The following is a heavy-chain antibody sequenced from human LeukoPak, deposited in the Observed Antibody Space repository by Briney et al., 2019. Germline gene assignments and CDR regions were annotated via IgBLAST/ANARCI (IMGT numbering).Heavy chain of an antibody. Sequence: PGGSLRLSCAASGFTFSSYGMHWVRQAPGKGLEWVALIWYDGSNKYYADSVKGRLTISRDNSKNTLYLQMNSLRAEDTAVNYCAREGPRGNSQFDYWGQGTLVTVSS. V-gene: IGHV3-33*01. CDR1: GFTFSSYG. CDR2: IWYDGSNK. D-gene: IGHD2/OR15-2a*01. CDR3: AREGPRGNSQFDY. J-gene: IGHJ4*02.